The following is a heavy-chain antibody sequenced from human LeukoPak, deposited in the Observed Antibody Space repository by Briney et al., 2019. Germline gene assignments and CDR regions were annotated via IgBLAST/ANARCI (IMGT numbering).Heavy chain of an antibody. D-gene: IGHD3-10*01. CDR3: ARDRLRGTLGLAGFDP. J-gene: IGHJ5*02. Sequence: SVKVSCKASGGTFISYAISWVRQAPGQGLEWMGGIIPIFGTANYAQKFQGRVTITTDESTSTAYMELSSLRSEDTAVYYCARDRLRGTLGLAGFDPWGQGTLVTVSS. V-gene: IGHV1-69*05. CDR2: IIPIFGTA. CDR1: GGTFISYA.